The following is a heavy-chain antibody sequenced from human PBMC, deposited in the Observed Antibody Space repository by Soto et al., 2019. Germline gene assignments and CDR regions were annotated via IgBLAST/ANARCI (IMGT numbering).Heavy chain of an antibody. Sequence: GAAVKVSCEASGYSFSSYDINWGRQATGQGLEWMGWMNPNSGNTGYAQKFQGRVTMTRNTSISTAYMELSSLRSEDTAVYYCARLCGIAAAGYKGLFYWGQGTLVTVPQ. CDR1: GYSFSSYD. D-gene: IGHD6-13*01. CDR2: MNPNSGNT. V-gene: IGHV1-8*01. J-gene: IGHJ4*02. CDR3: ARLCGIAAAGYKGLFY.